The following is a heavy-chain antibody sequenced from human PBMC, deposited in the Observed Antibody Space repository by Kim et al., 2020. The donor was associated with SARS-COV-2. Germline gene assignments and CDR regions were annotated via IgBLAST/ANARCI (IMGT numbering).Heavy chain of an antibody. CDR2: IWYDGSNK. D-gene: IGHD3-3*01. Sequence: GGSLRLSCAASGFTFSSYGMHWVRQAPGKGLEWVAVIWYDGSNKYYADSVKGRFTISRDNSKNTLYLQMNSLRAEDTAVYYCARATADFWSGYFDYWGQGTLVTVSS. CDR3: ARATADFWSGYFDY. CDR1: GFTFSSYG. V-gene: IGHV3-33*01. J-gene: IGHJ4*02.